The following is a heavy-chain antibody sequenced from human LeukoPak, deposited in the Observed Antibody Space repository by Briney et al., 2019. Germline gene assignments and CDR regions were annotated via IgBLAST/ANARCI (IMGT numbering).Heavy chain of an antibody. CDR2: IGGSGDST. V-gene: IGHV3-23*01. D-gene: IGHD6-13*01. J-gene: IGHJ5*02. Sequence: GGSLRLSCAASGFTFSTYAMSWVRQAPGKGLEWVSAIGGSGDSTNYADSVKGRFTISRDNSKNTLYMQMNSLRVEDTAVYYCAKEPYSSSGSRYWFDPWGQGTLVTVSS. CDR1: GFTFSTYA. CDR3: AKEPYSSSGSRYWFDP.